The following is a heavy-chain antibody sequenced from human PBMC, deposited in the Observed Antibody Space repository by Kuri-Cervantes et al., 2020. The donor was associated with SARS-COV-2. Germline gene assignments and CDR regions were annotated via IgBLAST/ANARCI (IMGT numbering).Heavy chain of an antibody. J-gene: IGHJ6*02. CDR3: AKGGLRFLEWLPDYYYYGMDV. CDR2: ISYDGSKK. V-gene: IGHV3-30-3*01. CDR1: GFTFSSYA. D-gene: IGHD3-3*01. Sequence: GESLKISCAASGFTFSSYAMHWVRQAPGKGLEGVAVISYDGSKKYYADSVKGRFTISRDNSKNTLYLQMNSLRAEDTAVYYCAKGGLRFLEWLPDYYYYGMDVWGQGTTVTVSS.